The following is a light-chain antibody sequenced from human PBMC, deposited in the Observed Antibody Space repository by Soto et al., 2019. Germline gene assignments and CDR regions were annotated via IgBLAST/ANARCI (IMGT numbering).Light chain of an antibody. J-gene: IGKJ4*01. V-gene: IGKV3-15*01. CDR2: GAS. CDR3: QQYNDWRPA. Sequence: IVMTQSPATLSVSLAEGVTLSCRDSESISESLVWYQQKRGQAPRLLIYGASTMVTGTPGRFSGGGSGADYFLTIRSLQSEDFAVYYGQQYNDWRPAFCGGTKVDNK. CDR1: ESISES.